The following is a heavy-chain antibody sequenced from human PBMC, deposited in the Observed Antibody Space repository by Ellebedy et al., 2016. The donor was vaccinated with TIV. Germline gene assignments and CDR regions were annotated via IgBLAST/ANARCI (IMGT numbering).Heavy chain of an antibody. CDR2: IYYSGST. CDR3: VGAGSHNYYGMDV. D-gene: IGHD6-19*01. V-gene: IGHV4-39*01. J-gene: IGHJ6*02. Sequence: MPSETLSLTCTVPGGSISSSSYYWGWIRQPPGKGLEWIGRIYYSGSTYYNPSLTSRVTISVDTSKNQFSLKLSSVTAADTAVYYCVGAGSHNYYGMDVWGQGTTVTVSS. CDR1: GGSISSSSYY.